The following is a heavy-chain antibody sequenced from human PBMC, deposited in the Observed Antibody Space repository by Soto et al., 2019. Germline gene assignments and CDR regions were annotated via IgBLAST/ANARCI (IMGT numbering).Heavy chain of an antibody. CDR1: GFTVSSNY. CDR2: IYSGGST. CDR3: ARDPWFGNYGMDV. J-gene: IGHJ6*02. Sequence: GGSLRLSCAASGFTVSSNYMSWVRQAPGKGLEWVSVIYSGGSTYYADSVKGRFTISRDNSKNTLYLQMNSLRAEDTAVYYCARDPWFGNYGMDVWGQGTTVTVSS. V-gene: IGHV3-53*01. D-gene: IGHD3-10*01.